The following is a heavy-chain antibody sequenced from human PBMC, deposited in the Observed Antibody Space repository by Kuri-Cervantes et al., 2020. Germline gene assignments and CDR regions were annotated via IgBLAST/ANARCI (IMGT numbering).Heavy chain of an antibody. CDR1: GGSFSGSY. V-gene: IGHV3-21*03. J-gene: IGHJ4*02. D-gene: IGHD6-19*01. CDR2: ISSSSSYI. Sequence: ETLSLTCDVYGGSFSGSYWSWIRQPPGKGLEWVSSISSSSSYIYYADSVKGRFTISRDNAKNSLYLQMNSLRAEDTAVYYCARVGGGGWAEIDYWGQGTLVTVSS. CDR3: ARVGGGGWAEIDY.